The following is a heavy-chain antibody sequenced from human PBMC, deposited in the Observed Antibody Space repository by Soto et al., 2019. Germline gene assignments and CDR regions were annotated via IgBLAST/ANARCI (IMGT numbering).Heavy chain of an antibody. V-gene: IGHV5-51*01. CDR1: GYSFPTYW. CDR3: ARRGDGIQSNYVMDV. Sequence: GESLKISCKGSGYSFPTYWIGWVRQMPEKGLEWMGIIYPGDSDTRYSPSFQGQVTISADKSISTAYLQWSSLKASDTAMYYCARRGDGIQSNYVMDVWGQGTTVTVSS. CDR2: IYPGDSDT. D-gene: IGHD3-16*01. J-gene: IGHJ6*02.